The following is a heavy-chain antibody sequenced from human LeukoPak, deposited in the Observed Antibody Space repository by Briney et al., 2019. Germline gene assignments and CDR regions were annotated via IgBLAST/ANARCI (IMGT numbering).Heavy chain of an antibody. V-gene: IGHV3-23*01. Sequence: GGSLRLSCAASGFTFSTYGMSWVRQAPGKGLEWVSAINDSGGSTYYADSVKGRFTISRDNAKNSLYLQMNSLRAEDTAVYYCARVSSSWYSPDYYYYMDVWGKGTTVTVSS. J-gene: IGHJ6*03. CDR3: ARVSSSWYSPDYYYYMDV. CDR2: INDSGGST. CDR1: GFTFSTYG. D-gene: IGHD6-13*01.